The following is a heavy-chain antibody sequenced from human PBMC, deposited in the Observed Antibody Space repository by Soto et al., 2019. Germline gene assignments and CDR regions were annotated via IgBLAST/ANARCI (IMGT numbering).Heavy chain of an antibody. CDR3: VRAGPVAGPTSSEAYHPFDF. CDR1: GYTLSDHY. D-gene: IGHD6-19*01. J-gene: IGHJ4*02. Sequence: ASVKVSCKTSGYTLSDHYTHWVRQAPGQGLEWMGWINPNSGGTVYAEKFQGRVTMTRDTSISTAYMELNRLNSHDTSVYYRVRAGPVAGPTSSEAYHPFDFFGQVTLVTVSS. CDR2: INPNSGGT. V-gene: IGHV1-2*02.